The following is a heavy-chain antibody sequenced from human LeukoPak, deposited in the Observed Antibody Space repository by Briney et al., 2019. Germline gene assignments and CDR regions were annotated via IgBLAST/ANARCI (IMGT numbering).Heavy chain of an antibody. D-gene: IGHD2-8*01. Sequence: GGPLRLSCAASGFTFSNAWMSWVRQAPGKGLEWVGRIKSKTDGGTTDYAAPVKGRFTISRDDSKNTLYLQMNSLKTEDTAVYYCTTYPMVYAMNYWGQGTLVTVSS. CDR1: GFTFSNAW. CDR3: TTYPMVYAMNY. CDR2: IKSKTDGGTT. V-gene: IGHV3-15*01. J-gene: IGHJ4*02.